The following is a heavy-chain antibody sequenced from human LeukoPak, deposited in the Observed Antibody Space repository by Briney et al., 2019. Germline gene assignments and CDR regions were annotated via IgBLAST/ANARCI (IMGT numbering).Heavy chain of an antibody. CDR3: AKATGNLGN. CDR1: GFTFSSYA. V-gene: IGHV3-23*01. D-gene: IGHD1-1*01. Sequence: PGGSLRLSCAASGFTFSSYAMSWVRQAPGKGLEWVSHISNSDGKTYYADSVKGRFTISRDNSKNTLYVQMNSLTAEDTAIYYCAKATGNLGNWGQGTLVTVSS. CDR2: ISNSDGKT. J-gene: IGHJ4*02.